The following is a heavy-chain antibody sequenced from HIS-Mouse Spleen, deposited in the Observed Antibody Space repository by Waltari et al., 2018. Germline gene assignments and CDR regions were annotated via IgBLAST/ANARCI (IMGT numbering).Heavy chain of an antibody. J-gene: IGHJ2*01. CDR2: SHYSGGT. V-gene: IGHV4-39*07. Sequence: QLQLQESGPGLVKPSETLSLTCTVSGGSISSSSYYWGWIRQPPGKGLEWIGSSHYSGGTYYNPSLKSRVTISVDTSKNQFSLKLSSVTAADTAVYYCAREIPYSSSWYDWYFDLWGRGTLVTVSS. CDR3: AREIPYSSSWYDWYFDL. CDR1: GGSISSSSYY. D-gene: IGHD6-13*01.